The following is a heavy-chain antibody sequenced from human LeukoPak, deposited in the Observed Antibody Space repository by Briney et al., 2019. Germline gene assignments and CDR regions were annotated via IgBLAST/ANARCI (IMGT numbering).Heavy chain of an antibody. J-gene: IGHJ4*02. CDR2: ISGSGGST. Sequence: GGSLRLSCAASGFTFSSYAMSWVRQAPGKGLEWVSAISGSGGSTYYADSVKGRFTISRDNSKSTLYLQMNSLRAEDTAVYYCATEYYDFWSGYYRFDYWGQGTLVTVSS. CDR3: ATEYYDFWSGYYRFDY. V-gene: IGHV3-23*01. CDR1: GFTFSSYA. D-gene: IGHD3-3*01.